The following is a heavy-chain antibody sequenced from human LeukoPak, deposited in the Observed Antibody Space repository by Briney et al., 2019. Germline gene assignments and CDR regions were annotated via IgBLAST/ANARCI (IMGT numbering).Heavy chain of an antibody. V-gene: IGHV3-21*01. J-gene: IGHJ3*02. CDR3: ARVSQQNTIFGVVIIRLDAFDI. CDR2: IRSSSSYI. CDR1: GFTFSSYS. Sequence: GGSLRLSCAASGFTFSSYSMNWVRQAPGKGLEWVSSIRSSSSYIYYADSVKGRFTIPRDNAKNSLYLQMNSLRAEDTAVYYCARVSQQNTIFGVVIIRLDAFDIWGQGTMVTVSS. D-gene: IGHD3-3*01.